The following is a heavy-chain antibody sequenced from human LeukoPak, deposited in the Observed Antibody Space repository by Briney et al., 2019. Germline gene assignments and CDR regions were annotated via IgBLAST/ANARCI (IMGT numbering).Heavy chain of an antibody. Sequence: ASVKVSCKASGYTFTSYGISWVRQAPRQGLEWMGWISAYSGNTNYAQILQGRVTMTTDTSTSTAYMELRSLRSDDTAVYYCARDVIGGSGSSPGYWGQETLVTVSS. D-gene: IGHD3-10*01. CDR3: ARDVIGGSGSSPGY. CDR1: GYTFTSYG. J-gene: IGHJ4*02. V-gene: IGHV1-18*01. CDR2: ISAYSGNT.